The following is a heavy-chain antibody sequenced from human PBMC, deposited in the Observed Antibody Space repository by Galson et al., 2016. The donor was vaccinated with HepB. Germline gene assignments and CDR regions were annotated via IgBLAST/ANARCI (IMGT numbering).Heavy chain of an antibody. Sequence: SVKVSCKASGYTFRNNAIHWVRQAPGQSLDWMGWINTDYGNTKFSQKFQDRVTISRDTSANTVYLELNSLRSEETAVYYCTRLSDSGTYFAYWGQGTLVPVSS. CDR1: GYTFRNNA. CDR2: INTDYGNT. V-gene: IGHV1-3*04. CDR3: TRLSDSGTYFAY. J-gene: IGHJ4*02. D-gene: IGHD1-26*01.